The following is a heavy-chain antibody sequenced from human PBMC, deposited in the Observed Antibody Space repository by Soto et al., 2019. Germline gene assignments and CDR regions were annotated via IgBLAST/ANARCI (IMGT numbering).Heavy chain of an antibody. D-gene: IGHD4-17*01. Sequence: QVQLQESGPGLVRPSETLSLTCTVSGGSISSYYWSWIRQPPGKGLEWIGYIYYSGSTNYNPSLKRRVTISVDTSKNQFSLKLSSVTAADTAVYYCARRYGDAVDFWGQGTLVTVSS. CDR2: IYYSGST. V-gene: IGHV4-59*01. CDR3: ARRYGDAVDF. CDR1: GGSISSYY. J-gene: IGHJ4*02.